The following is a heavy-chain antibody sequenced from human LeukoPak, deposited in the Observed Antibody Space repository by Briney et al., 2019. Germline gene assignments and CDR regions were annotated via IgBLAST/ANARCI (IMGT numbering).Heavy chain of an antibody. Sequence: SETLSLTCAVYGGSFSGYYWSWIRQPPGKGLEWIGEINDSGGTNYNTSLKSRVTISVDTSKNQFSLKLTSVTAADTAVYYCARGQGGECLRSWGQGTLVTVSS. D-gene: IGHD5-12*01. J-gene: IGHJ4*02. V-gene: IGHV4-34*01. CDR2: INDSGGT. CDR3: ARGQGGECLRS. CDR1: GGSFSGYY.